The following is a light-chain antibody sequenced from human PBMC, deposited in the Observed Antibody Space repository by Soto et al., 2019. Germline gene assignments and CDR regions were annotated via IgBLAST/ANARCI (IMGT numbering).Light chain of an antibody. CDR1: SGHSSYI. J-gene: IGLJ2*01. CDR3: ETWGSNYRV. CDR2: LEGRGSY. Sequence: QAVVTQSSSASASLGSSVKLTCTLSSGHSSYIIAWHQQQPGKAPRYLMKLEGRGSYNKGSGVPDRFSGSSSGADRYLTISNLQFEDEADYFCETWGSNYRVSGGGTQLTVL. V-gene: IGLV4-60*02.